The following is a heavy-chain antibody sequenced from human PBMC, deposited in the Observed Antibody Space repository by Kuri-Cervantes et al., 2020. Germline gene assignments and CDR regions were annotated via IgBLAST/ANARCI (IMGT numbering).Heavy chain of an antibody. J-gene: IGHJ5*02. Sequence: GGSLRLSCAASGFTFSTYSMNWVRQAPGKGLEWVSSISSTSSYIYYTDSVKGRFTISRDNAKNSVFLQMNSLRAEDTAVYYCARDLSAEYSYSNWFDLWGQGTLVTVSS. D-gene: IGHD5-18*01. CDR2: ISSTSSYI. CDR3: ARDLSAEYSYSNWFDL. V-gene: IGHV3-21*01. CDR1: GFTFSTYS.